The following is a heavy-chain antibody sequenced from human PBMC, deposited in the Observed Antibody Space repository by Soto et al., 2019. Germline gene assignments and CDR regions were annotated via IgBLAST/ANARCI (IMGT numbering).Heavy chain of an antibody. J-gene: IGHJ3*02. CDR3: AREDCSSTSCYSFDI. CDR1: GFTFSSYS. Sequence: GGSLRLSCAASGFTFSSYSMNWVRQAPGKGLEWVSSISSSSSYIYYADSVKGRFAISRDNAKNSLYLQMNSLRAEDTAVYYCAREDCSSTSCYSFDIWGQGTMVTVSS. V-gene: IGHV3-21*01. CDR2: ISSSSSYI. D-gene: IGHD2-2*01.